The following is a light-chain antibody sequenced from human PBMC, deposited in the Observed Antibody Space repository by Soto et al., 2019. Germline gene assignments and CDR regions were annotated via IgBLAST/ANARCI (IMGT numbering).Light chain of an antibody. J-gene: IGKJ2*01. CDR2: GAS. V-gene: IGKV3-20*01. Sequence: EIVLTQSPGTLSLSPGERATLYCRASQSIGSSYLAWYQQKPGQAPRLLIYGASSRATDVADRFSVSGSEKDFTLTISRLDPADFALYYGSQYVYSSYPFGQGTKLAIK. CDR3: SQYVYSSYP. CDR1: QSIGSSY.